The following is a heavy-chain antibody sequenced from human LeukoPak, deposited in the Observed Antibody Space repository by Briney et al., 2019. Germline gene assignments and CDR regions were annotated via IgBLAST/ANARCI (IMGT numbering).Heavy chain of an antibody. V-gene: IGHV5-51*01. D-gene: IGHD3-22*01. CDR3: ARLTDYYDSSGYYRNYNWFDP. CDR1: GYSFSNYW. J-gene: IGHJ5*02. CDR2: IFPGDTAT. Sequence: RGESLQMSCKGSGYSFSNYWIAWVRQMPGKGLEWRGIIFPGDTATKYSPSFQGQVTISADKSINTAYLQWSSLTASDTAIYYCARLTDYYDSSGYYRNYNWFDPWGQGTLVTVSS.